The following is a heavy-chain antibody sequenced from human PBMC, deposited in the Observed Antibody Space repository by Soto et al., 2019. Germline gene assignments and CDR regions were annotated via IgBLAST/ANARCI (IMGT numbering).Heavy chain of an antibody. V-gene: IGHV3-30*18. CDR2: ISYDGSNK. Sequence: GGSLRLSCAASGFTFISYGMHWVRQAPGKGLEWVAVISYDGSNKYYADSVKGRFTLSRDNSKNPLYLQMNSLRAEDTAVYYCAKDWDIVVVTAIRYGMDVWGQGTTVTVSS. CDR1: GFTFISYG. CDR3: AKDWDIVVVTAIRYGMDV. J-gene: IGHJ6*02. D-gene: IGHD2-21*02.